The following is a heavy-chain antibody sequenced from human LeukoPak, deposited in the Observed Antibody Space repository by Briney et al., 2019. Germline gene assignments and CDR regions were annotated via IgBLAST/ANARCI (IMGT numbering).Heavy chain of an antibody. J-gene: IGHJ4*02. CDR1: GLNFRDSA. Sequence: GGSPRLSCAASGLNFRDSAMHWVRQPPGKGLEGVAVSSYDGTNKYYADSVNGRFTISRDNSKNTLFLQMNNLRLEDTAVYYCAADYGDYVSPSDWGQGSLVIVSS. D-gene: IGHD4-17*01. V-gene: IGHV3-30*04. CDR3: AADYGDYVSPSD. CDR2: SSYDGTNK.